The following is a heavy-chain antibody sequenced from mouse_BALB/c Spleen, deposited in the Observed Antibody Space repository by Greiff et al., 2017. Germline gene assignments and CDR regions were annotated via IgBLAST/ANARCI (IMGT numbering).Heavy chain of an antibody. CDR3: ARGYYGSSYGAMDD. CDR1: GYTFTDYA. V-gene: IGHV1S137*01. CDR2: ISTYYGDA. J-gene: IGHJ4*01. D-gene: IGHD1-1*01. Sequence: QVQLQQSGAELVRPGVSVKISCKGSGYTFTDYAMHWVKQSHAKSLEWIGVISTYYGDASYNQKFKGKATMTVDKSSSTAYMELARLTSEDSAIYYCARGYYGSSYGAMDDWGQGTSVTVSS.